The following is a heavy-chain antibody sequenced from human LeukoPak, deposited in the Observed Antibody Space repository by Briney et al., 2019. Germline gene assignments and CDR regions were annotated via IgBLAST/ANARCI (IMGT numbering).Heavy chain of an antibody. CDR3: ARDRGYSGYDQHVNFDY. Sequence: SVKVSCKASGGTFSSYAISWVRQAPGQGLEWMGGIIPIFGTANYAQKFQGRVTITADESTSTAYMELSSLRSEDTAVYYCARDRGYSGYDQHVNFDYWGQGTLVTVSS. CDR1: GGTFSSYA. J-gene: IGHJ4*02. V-gene: IGHV1-69*13. CDR2: IIPIFGTA. D-gene: IGHD5-12*01.